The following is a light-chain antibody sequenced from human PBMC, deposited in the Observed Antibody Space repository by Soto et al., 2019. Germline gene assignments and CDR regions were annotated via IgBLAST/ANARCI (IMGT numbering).Light chain of an antibody. CDR1: QDVSIF. J-gene: IGKJ2*01. CDR3: QQRSNWLYT. CDR2: DAS. Sequence: EILLAQSPATLSLSPGERATLSCKASQDVSIFLAWYQQKPGQAPRLLIHDASNRATGVPARFSGSVSGRDFTLTITSLEPEDFAVYYCQQRSNWLYTVGQGTKLEV. V-gene: IGKV3-11*02.